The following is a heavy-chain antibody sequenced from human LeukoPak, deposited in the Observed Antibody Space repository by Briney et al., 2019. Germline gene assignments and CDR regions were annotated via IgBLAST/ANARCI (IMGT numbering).Heavy chain of an antibody. CDR2: IIPIFGTA. D-gene: IGHD5-18*01. CDR1: GGTFSSYA. J-gene: IGHJ3*02. Sequence: GASVKVSCKASGGTFSSYAISWVRQAPGQGLEWMGGIIPIFGTANYAQKFQGRVTITKEESTSTAYMELSSLRSEDTAVYYCARDGYSYGYRAFDIWGQGTMVTVSS. V-gene: IGHV1-69*05. CDR3: ARDGYSYGYRAFDI.